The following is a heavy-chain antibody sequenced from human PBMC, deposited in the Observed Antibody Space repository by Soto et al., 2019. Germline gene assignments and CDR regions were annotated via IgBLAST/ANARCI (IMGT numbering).Heavy chain of an antibody. CDR3: ASDSASSISFDY. Sequence: SETLSLTCTVSCGSISSYYWSWIRQPPGKGLEWIGYIYYSGSTNYNPSLKSRVTISVDTSKNQFSLKLSSVTAADTAVYYCASDSASSISFDYWGQGTLVTVSS. CDR2: IYYSGST. CDR1: CGSISSYY. J-gene: IGHJ4*02. V-gene: IGHV4-59*01. D-gene: IGHD3-10*01.